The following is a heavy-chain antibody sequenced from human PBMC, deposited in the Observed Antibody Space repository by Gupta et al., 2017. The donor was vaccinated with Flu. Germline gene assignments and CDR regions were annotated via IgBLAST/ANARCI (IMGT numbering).Heavy chain of an antibody. CDR3: AREFVYCDSSGYYSSWYFDL. Sequence: EVQLVESGGGLVQPGGSLRLSCAASGFTFSDHYMDWVRQAPGKGLEWVGRIRNKPNNYITESAASVKGRFTISRDDSKNSLYLQMNSLKTEDTAVYYCAREFVYCDSSGYYSSWYFDLWGRGTLVTVSS. J-gene: IGHJ2*01. CDR1: GFTFSDHY. V-gene: IGHV3-72*01. D-gene: IGHD3-22*01. CDR2: IRNKPNNYIT.